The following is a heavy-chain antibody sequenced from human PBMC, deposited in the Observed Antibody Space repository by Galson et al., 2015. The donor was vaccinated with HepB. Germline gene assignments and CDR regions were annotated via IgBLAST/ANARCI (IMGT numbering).Heavy chain of an antibody. V-gene: IGHV1-18*01. CDR3: ARGGDARITMIVVARGGGAFDI. CDR1: GYTFTSYG. D-gene: IGHD3-22*01. Sequence: SVKVSCKASGYTFTSYGISWVRQAPGQGLEWMGWISAYNGNTNYAQKLQGRVTMTTDTSTSTAYMELRSLRSDDTAVYYCARGGDARITMIVVARGGGAFDIWGQGTMVTVSS. J-gene: IGHJ3*02. CDR2: ISAYNGNT.